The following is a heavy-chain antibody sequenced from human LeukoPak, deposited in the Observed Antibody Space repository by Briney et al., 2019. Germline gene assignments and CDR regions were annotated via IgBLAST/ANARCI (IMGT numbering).Heavy chain of an antibody. CDR2: INHSGST. V-gene: IGHV4-34*01. Sequence: PSETLSLTCAVYGGSFCGYYWSWIRQPPGKGLEWIGEINHSGSTNYNPSLKSRVTISVDTSKNQFSLKLSSVTAADTAVYYCARRSWYGPSDYWGQGTLVTVSS. CDR1: GGSFCGYY. CDR3: ARRSWYGPSDY. D-gene: IGHD6-13*01. J-gene: IGHJ4*02.